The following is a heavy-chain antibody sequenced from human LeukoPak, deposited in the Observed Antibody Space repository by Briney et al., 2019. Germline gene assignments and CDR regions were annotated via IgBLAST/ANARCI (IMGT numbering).Heavy chain of an antibody. D-gene: IGHD4-17*01. V-gene: IGHV3-30*02. Sequence: PGGSLRLSCAASRFTFSRYGMHWVRPAPGKGLEGVAFIRYDESNKYYQASLKGRFTNSSDNSKNTLYLQINSLRAEDTALYYCAKAVYGDGGGFDLWGRGTLVTVSS. J-gene: IGHJ2*01. CDR3: AKAVYGDGGGFDL. CDR2: IRYDESNK. CDR1: RFTFSRYG.